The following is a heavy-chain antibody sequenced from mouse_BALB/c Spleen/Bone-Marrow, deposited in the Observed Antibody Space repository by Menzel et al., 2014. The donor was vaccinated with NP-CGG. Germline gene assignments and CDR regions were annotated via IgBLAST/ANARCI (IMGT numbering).Heavy chain of an antibody. CDR3: ASYYGSAWYFDV. D-gene: IGHD1-1*01. CDR2: INPYNGGT. J-gene: IGHJ1*01. V-gene: IGHV1-25*01. Sequence: EVQGVESGPELVKPGASMKISCKASGYSFTGYTMNWVKQSHGKNLEWIGLINPYNGGTTYNQYFKGKATLTVDRSSSTVYMELLSLTSEDSGVYFCASYYGSAWYFDVWGAGTTVTVSS. CDR1: GYSFTGYT.